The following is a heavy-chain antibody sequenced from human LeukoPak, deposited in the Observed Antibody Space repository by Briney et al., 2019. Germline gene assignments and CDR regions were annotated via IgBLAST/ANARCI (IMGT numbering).Heavy chain of an antibody. CDR2: IYPHDSDT. J-gene: IGHJ2*01. V-gene: IGHV5-51*01. CDR1: GYSFTTYW. CDR3: ERTAVTGTKYFDL. D-gene: IGHD6-19*01. Sequence: GESLKISCKGSGYSFTTYWIGWVRQMPGKGLEWMGIIYPHDSDTRYSPSFQGQVTISADKSISTAYLQWSSLKASDTAMYYCERTAVTGTKYFDLWGRGTLVTVPS.